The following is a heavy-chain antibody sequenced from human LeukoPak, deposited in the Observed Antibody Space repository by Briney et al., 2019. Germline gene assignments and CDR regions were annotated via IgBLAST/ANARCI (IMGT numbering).Heavy chain of an antibody. D-gene: IGHD1-26*01. J-gene: IGHJ3*02. CDR3: AKDREGRIVGATSAFDI. CDR2: ISVSAGST. V-gene: IGHV3-23*01. Sequence: GGSLRLSCAASGFTFSTYAMSWVRQAPGKGLEWVSAISVSAGSTYYADSVKGRFAISRDNSKNTLYLQMNSLRAEDTAVYYCAKDREGRIVGATSAFDIWGQGTMVTVSS. CDR1: GFTFSTYA.